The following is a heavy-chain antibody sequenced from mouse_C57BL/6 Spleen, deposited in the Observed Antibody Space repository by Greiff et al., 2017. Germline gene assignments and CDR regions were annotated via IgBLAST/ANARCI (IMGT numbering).Heavy chain of an antibody. CDR2: ISDGGSYT. Sequence: EVKLMESGGGLVKPGGSLKLSCAASGFTFSSYAMSWVRQTPEKRLEWVATISDGGSYTYYPDNVKGRFTISRDNAKNNLYLQMSHLKSEDTAMYYCASGGSSTPLDYWGQGTTRTVSS. J-gene: IGHJ2*01. CDR3: ASGGSSTPLDY. D-gene: IGHD1-1*01. CDR1: GFTFSSYA. V-gene: IGHV5-4*03.